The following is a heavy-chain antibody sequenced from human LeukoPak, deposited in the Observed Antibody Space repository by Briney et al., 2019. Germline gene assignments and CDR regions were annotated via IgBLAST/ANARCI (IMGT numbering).Heavy chain of an antibody. CDR3: AREKPYYYDTNGYHNWFDP. CDR1: GFTFSSYW. V-gene: IGHV3-74*01. Sequence: GGSLRLSCAASGFTFSSYWMHWVRQAPGKGLVWVSRISSAGSSTTYADSVKGRFTISRDNAENTLYLQMSSLRAEDTAVYYCAREKPYYYDTNGYHNWFDPWGQGTLVTVSS. CDR2: ISSAGSST. J-gene: IGHJ5*02. D-gene: IGHD3-22*01.